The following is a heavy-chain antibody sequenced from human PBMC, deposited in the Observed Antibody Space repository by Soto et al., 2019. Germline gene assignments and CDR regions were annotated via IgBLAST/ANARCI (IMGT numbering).Heavy chain of an antibody. D-gene: IGHD6-19*01. CDR2: INPNSGGT. CDR3: ARDQSPSSGWHGMGV. J-gene: IGHJ6*02. CDR1: GYTFTDYY. V-gene: IGHV1-2*02. Sequence: ASVKVSCKASGYTFTDYYMHWVRQAPGQGLEWMGWINPNSGGTNYAQKFQGRVTMTRDTSISTAYMELNRLRSDDTAVYYCARDQSPSSGWHGMGVWGQGTTVTVSS.